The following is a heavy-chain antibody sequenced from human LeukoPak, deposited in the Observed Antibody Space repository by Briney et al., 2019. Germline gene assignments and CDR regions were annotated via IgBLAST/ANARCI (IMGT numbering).Heavy chain of an antibody. CDR1: GYSFTNYW. CDR3: ARLDNYGFYYVPL. CDR2: IRPSDFET. V-gene: IGHV5-51*01. Sequence: GESLKISCKASGYSFTNYWIGWVRQMPGKGLEWMGIIRPSDFETRYAPSFQGQVTISADKSINTAYPHWSSLKASDTAMFYCARLDNYGFYYVPLWGQGTLVTVSS. J-gene: IGHJ4*02. D-gene: IGHD3-22*01.